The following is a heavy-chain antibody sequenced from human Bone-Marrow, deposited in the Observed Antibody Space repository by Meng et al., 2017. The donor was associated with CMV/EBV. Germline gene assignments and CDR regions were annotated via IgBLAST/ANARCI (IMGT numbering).Heavy chain of an antibody. CDR3: ARDSLGKFDY. CDR2: ISAYNGNT. V-gene: IGHV1-18*01. D-gene: IGHD3-16*02. CDR1: GYTFTSYG. J-gene: IGHJ4*02. Sequence: ASVQVSCKASGYTFTSYGISWVRQATGQGLEWMGWISAYNGNTNYAQKLQGRVTMTTDTATSTAYMELRSLRSDVTAVYYCARDSLGKFDYWGQGTLVTVSS.